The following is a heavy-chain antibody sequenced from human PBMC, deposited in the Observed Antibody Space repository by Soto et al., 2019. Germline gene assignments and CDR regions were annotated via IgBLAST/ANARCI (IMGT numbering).Heavy chain of an antibody. CDR3: ASTSYCSSTSCSNAFDI. D-gene: IGHD2-2*01. CDR1: GYTFTSYG. V-gene: IGHV1-18*04. Sequence: QVQLVQSGAEVKKPGASVKVSCKASGYTFTSYGISWVRQAPGQGLEWMGWMSAYNGNTNYAQKLQGRVTMTTDTSTSTAYMELRSLRSDDTAVYYCASTSYCSSTSCSNAFDIWGQGTMVTVSS. J-gene: IGHJ3*02. CDR2: MSAYNGNT.